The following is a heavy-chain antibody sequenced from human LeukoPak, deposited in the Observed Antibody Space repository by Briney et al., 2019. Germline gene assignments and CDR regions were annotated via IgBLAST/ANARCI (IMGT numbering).Heavy chain of an antibody. CDR1: GFTFSSYA. J-gene: IGHJ3*02. CDR3: AKKRDAFDI. CDR2: LTDSGGTT. D-gene: IGHD5-24*01. V-gene: IGHV3-23*01. Sequence: GGSLRLSCVASGFTFSSYAMGWVRQAPGKRPEWVSSLTDSGGTTYYVDSVKGRFTISRDNSKNTLYLHMNSLRAEDTAMYYCAKKRDAFDIWGQGTVFAVSS.